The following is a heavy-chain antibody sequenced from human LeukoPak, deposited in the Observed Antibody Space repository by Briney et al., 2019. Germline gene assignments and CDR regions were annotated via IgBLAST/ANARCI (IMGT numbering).Heavy chain of an antibody. V-gene: IGHV3-7*01. CDR3: AREGRLLGAFDV. CDR1: GFSFSTYW. Sequence: PGGSLRLSCAASGFSFSTYWMNWVRQAPGQGLEWVADIKPDGSHVSYVDSVKGRFSMSRDNAQNSLYLQVSSLRAEDTAIYYCAREGRLLGAFDVWGQGTMVTVSS. CDR2: IKPDGSHV. J-gene: IGHJ3*01.